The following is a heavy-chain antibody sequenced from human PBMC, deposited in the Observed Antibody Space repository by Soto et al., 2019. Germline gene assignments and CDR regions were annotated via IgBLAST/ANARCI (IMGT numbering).Heavy chain of an antibody. J-gene: IGHJ4*02. V-gene: IGHV3-30-3*01. CDR2: ISYDGSNK. Sequence: HPGGSLRLSCAASGSTFSSYAMHWVRQAPGKGLEWVAVISYDGSNKYYADSVKGRFTISRDNSKNTLYLQMNSLRAEDTAVYYCARDAAALNYSGQGTLVTGSS. CDR3: ARDAAALNY. CDR1: GSTFSSYA. D-gene: IGHD6-13*01.